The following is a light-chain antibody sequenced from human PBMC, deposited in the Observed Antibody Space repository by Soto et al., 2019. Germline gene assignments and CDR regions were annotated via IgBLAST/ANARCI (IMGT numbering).Light chain of an antibody. V-gene: IGKV3-11*01. J-gene: IGKJ4*01. CDR2: DAS. CDR1: QSVSSY. CDR3: QHRSNWLA. Sequence: EIVLTQSPATLSLSPGERATLSCRASQSVSSYVAWYQQKPGQAPRLLIYDASNRATGIPARFSGSGSGTDFTLTITSLEPEDFAVYYCQHRSNWLAFGGGTKVDI.